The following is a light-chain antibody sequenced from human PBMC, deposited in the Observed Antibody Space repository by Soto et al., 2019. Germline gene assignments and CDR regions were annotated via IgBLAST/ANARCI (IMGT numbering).Light chain of an antibody. Sequence: EIVMTQSPATLSVSPGERATLSCRASQSVSSNLAWYQQKPGQAPRLLIYGPSTRATGIPSRFSGSGSGTEFTLTISSLQSEDFAVYYCQQYKNWPPTFGGGTKVEIK. CDR1: QSVSSN. J-gene: IGKJ4*01. CDR3: QQYKNWPPT. V-gene: IGKV3-15*01. CDR2: GPS.